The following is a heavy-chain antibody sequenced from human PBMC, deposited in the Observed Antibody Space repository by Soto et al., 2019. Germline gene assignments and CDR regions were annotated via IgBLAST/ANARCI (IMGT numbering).Heavy chain of an antibody. D-gene: IGHD6-13*01. CDR1: GGSISSYC. CDR3: ARKQQLGHDY. Sequence: SETLSLTCTVSGGSISSYCWSWIRQPPGKGLEWIGYIYYSGSTNYNPSLKSRVTISVDTSKNQFSLKLSSVTAADTAVYYCARKQQLGHDYWGQGTLVTAPQ. J-gene: IGHJ4*02. CDR2: IYYSGST. V-gene: IGHV4-59*01.